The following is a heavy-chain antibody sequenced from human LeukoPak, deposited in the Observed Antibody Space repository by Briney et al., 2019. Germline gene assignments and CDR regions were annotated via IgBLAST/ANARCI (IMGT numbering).Heavy chain of an antibody. Sequence: ASVKVSCKASGYTFTSYYMHWVRQAPGQGLEWMGIINPSGGSTSYAQKFQGRVTMTRDTSTSTVYMELSSLRSEDTAVYYCARVGEAPDIGGYYFDYWGQGTLVTVSS. CDR3: ARVGEAPDIGGYYFDY. V-gene: IGHV1-46*01. D-gene: IGHD2-15*01. J-gene: IGHJ4*02. CDR1: GYTFTSYY. CDR2: INPSGGST.